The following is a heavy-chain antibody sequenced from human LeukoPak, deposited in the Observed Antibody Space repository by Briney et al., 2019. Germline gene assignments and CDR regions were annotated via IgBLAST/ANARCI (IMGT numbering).Heavy chain of an antibody. CDR2: ISGSSSYI. J-gene: IGHJ4*02. V-gene: IGHV3-21*01. D-gene: IGHD6-6*01. CDR3: ARGPNSNWSGLDF. CDR1: GFTFSSYS. Sequence: GGSLRLSCAASGFTFSSYSMNWVRQAPGQGLEWVSSISGSSSYINYADSVKGRFTISRDNAQNSLFLQLNSLRAEDTAVYYCARGPNSNWSGLDFWGQGTLLTVSS.